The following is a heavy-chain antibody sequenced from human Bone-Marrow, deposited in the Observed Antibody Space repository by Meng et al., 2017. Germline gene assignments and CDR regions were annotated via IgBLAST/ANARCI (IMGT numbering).Heavy chain of an antibody. CDR2: IHPKTGDT. J-gene: IGHJ4*02. CDR1: GYTSSAYW. CDR3: ASFMGGTTVPY. Sequence: ASVKVSCKASGYTSSAYWIHWMRQAPGQGLEWMGWIHPKTGDTKYAQKFQGRVTMTRDTSISTMYLELSSLRSDDTAVYYCASFMGGTTVPYWGQGTLVTVSS. D-gene: IGHD1-26*01. V-gene: IGHV1-2*02.